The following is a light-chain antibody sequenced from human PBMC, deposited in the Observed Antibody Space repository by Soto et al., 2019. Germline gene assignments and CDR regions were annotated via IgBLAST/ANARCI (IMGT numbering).Light chain of an antibody. CDR2: GAS. J-gene: IGKJ1*01. CDR1: QSVSSTY. Sequence: EIVLMQSPGTLSLSPGERATLSCRASQSVSSTYLAWYQQKPAQAPRLLIYGASSRATGIPDRFSGSGSGTDFTLTISRLEPEDFAVYYCQQYGSSPLWTFGQGTKVEIK. CDR3: QQYGSSPLWT. V-gene: IGKV3-20*01.